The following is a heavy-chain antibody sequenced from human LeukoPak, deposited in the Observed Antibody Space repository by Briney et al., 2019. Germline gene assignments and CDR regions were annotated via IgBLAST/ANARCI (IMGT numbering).Heavy chain of an antibody. D-gene: IGHD1-26*01. Sequence: GGSLRLSCAASGFTVSSNYMSWVRQAPGKGLEWVSVIYSGGSTYYADSVKGRFTISRDNSKNTLYLQMNSLRAEDTAVYYCARTVGRYYFDYWGQGTLVTVSS. CDR2: IYSGGST. V-gene: IGHV3-66*01. CDR1: GFTVSSNY. CDR3: ARTVGRYYFDY. J-gene: IGHJ4*02.